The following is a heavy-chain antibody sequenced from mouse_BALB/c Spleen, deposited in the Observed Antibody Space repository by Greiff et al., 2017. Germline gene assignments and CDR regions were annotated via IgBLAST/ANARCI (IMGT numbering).Heavy chain of an antibody. CDR1: GFTFSSYA. J-gene: IGHJ2*01. D-gene: IGHD1-1*01. Sequence: EVKLVESGGGLVKPGGSLKLSCAASGFTFSSYAMSWVRQTPEKRLEWVASISSGGSTYYTDSVKGRFTISRDNARNILYLQMSSLRSEDTAEYYSAGGGTTGVAEDFDYWGQGTTLTVSS. V-gene: IGHV5-6-5*01. CDR2: ISSGGST. CDR3: AGGGTTGVAEDFDY.